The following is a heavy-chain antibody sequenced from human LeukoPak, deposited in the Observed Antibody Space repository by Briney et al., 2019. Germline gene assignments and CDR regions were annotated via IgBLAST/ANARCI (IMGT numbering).Heavy chain of an antibody. CDR1: GGSISSGGYS. CDR2: IYHSGST. D-gene: IGHD3-9*01. V-gene: IGHV4-30-2*01. CDR3: ARGTDPWADWLLPFDY. Sequence: SETLSLTCAVSGGSISSGGYSWSWIRQPPGKGLEWIGYIYHSGSTYYNPSLKSRVTISVDRPKNQFSLKLSSVTAADTAVYYCARGTDPWADWLLPFDYWGQGTLVTVSS. J-gene: IGHJ4*02.